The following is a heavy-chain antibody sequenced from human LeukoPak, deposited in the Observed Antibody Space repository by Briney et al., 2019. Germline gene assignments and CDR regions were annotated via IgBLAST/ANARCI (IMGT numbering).Heavy chain of an antibody. D-gene: IGHD3-22*01. CDR2: IIPIFGTA. J-gene: IGHJ4*02. Sequence: SVKVSCKASGGTFSSYAISWVRQAPGQGLEWMGGIIPIFGTANYAQKFQGRVTITADESTSTAYMELSSLRSEDTAVYYCARSPPHYYDSSGPDYWGQGTLVTVSS. CDR3: ARSPPHYYDSSGPDY. CDR1: GGTFSSYA. V-gene: IGHV1-69*13.